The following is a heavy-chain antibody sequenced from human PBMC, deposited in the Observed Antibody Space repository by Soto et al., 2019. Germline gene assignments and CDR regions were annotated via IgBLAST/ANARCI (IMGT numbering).Heavy chain of an antibody. CDR1: GGSISSYY. CDR2: IYYSGST. V-gene: IGHV4-59*01. J-gene: IGHJ4*02. Sequence: SETLSLTCTVSGGSISSYYWSWIRQPPGKGLEWIGYIYYSGSTNYNPSLKSRVTISVDTSKNQFSLKLSSVTAADTAVYYCARDRGSGYDNYFDYWGQGTLGTVAS. CDR3: ARDRGSGYDNYFDY. D-gene: IGHD5-12*01.